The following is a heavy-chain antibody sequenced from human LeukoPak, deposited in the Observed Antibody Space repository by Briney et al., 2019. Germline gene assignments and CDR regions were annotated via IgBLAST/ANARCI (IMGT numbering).Heavy chain of an antibody. CDR3: ANLDY. CDR1: GFTFSSYG. V-gene: IGHV3-30*18. J-gene: IGHJ4*02. Sequence: GRSLRLSCAASGFTFSSYGMHWVRQAPGKGLEWVAVISYDGSNKYYADSVKGRFTISRDNSKNMLYLQMNSLRAEDTAVYYCANLDYWGQGTLVTVSS. CDR2: ISYDGSNK.